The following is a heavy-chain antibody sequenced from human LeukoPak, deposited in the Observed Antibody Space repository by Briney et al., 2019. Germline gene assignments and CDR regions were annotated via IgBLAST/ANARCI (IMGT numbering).Heavy chain of an antibody. CDR1: GFRFSTWN. CDR2: INTKSDTT. D-gene: IGHD3-10*01. V-gene: IGHV3-48*01. Sequence: GGSLRLSCVASGFRFSTWNMNWVRQAPGKGPEWISYINTKSDTTYYADSVRGRFTISRDNAKNSLYLQMSSLRVEDTAVYYCVRAEGANIDGSGSWGQGALVTVSS. J-gene: IGHJ4*02. CDR3: VRAEGANIDGSGS.